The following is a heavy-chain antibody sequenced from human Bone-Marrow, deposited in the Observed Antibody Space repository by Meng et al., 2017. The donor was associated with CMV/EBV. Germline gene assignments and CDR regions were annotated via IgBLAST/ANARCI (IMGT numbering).Heavy chain of an antibody. CDR1: GGTFNRYS. CDR2: ILPFFGVA. J-gene: IGHJ4*02. Sequence: SVKVSCKASGGTFNRYSFSWMRQAHGQGLEWMGRILPFFGVANHAQKFQGRVTITADKSTSTVYMELSSLRSEDTAIYYCARDPRLRDGFKEAFDYWGQGTLVTVYS. V-gene: IGHV1-69*04. D-gene: IGHD5-24*01. CDR3: ARDPRLRDGFKEAFDY.